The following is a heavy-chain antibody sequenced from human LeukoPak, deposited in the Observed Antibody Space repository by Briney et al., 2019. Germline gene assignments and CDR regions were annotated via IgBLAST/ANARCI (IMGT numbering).Heavy chain of an antibody. J-gene: IGHJ5*02. CDR1: GFTFSSYS. Sequence: GGSLRLSCAASGFTFSSYSMNWVRQAPGKGLEWVSSLTGGSDNSEHADSVKGRFSISRDNSKNTLYLQMNSLTAEDTAVYYCVRGWQQLGSWGRGTLVTVSS. CDR2: LTGGSDNS. V-gene: IGHV3-23*01. D-gene: IGHD1-1*01. CDR3: VRGWQQLGS.